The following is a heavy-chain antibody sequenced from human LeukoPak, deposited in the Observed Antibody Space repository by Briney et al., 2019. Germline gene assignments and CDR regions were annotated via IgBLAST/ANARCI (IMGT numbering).Heavy chain of an antibody. Sequence: PSETLSLTCAVYGGSFSGYYWSWIRQPPGKGLEWIGEINHSGSTNYNPSLKSRATISVDTSKNQFSLKLSSVTAADTAVYYCSMDSSGYYYTASDYWGQGTLVTVSS. D-gene: IGHD3-22*01. V-gene: IGHV4-34*01. CDR1: GGSFSGYY. CDR2: INHSGST. J-gene: IGHJ4*02. CDR3: SMDSSGYYYTASDY.